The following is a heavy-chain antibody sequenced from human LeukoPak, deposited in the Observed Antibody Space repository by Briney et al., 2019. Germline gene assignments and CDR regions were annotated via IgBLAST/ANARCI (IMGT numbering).Heavy chain of an antibody. CDR1: GFTFSSYS. J-gene: IGHJ3*02. CDR3: ARGYCSSNTCYIAFDI. V-gene: IGHV3-48*01. Sequence: GGSLRLSCAASGFTFSSYSMNWVRQAPGKGLEWVSYISSSGTTIYYADSVKGRFTISRDNPKNPLYLQMNSLRAEDTAVYYCARGYCSSNTCYIAFDIWGQGTMVTVSS. CDR2: ISSSGTTI. D-gene: IGHD2-2*02.